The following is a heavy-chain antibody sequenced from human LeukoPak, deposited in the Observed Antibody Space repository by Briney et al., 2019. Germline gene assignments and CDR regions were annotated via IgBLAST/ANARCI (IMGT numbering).Heavy chain of an antibody. D-gene: IGHD3-10*01. CDR2: IRGDWHDT. Sequence: GWSLRLSCTASGFRFSDFWMHWVRQAPGKGLVWVSRIRGDWHDTTYADSVKGRFTISRDNAQNTLYLQMNSLRVEDTAVYYCASDRVLGSGSLDNWGQGTLVTVSS. CDR1: GFRFSDFW. J-gene: IGHJ4*02. CDR3: ASDRVLGSGSLDN. V-gene: IGHV3-74*01.